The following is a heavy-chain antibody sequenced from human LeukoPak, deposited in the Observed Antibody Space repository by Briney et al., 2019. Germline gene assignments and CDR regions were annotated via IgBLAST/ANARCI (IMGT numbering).Heavy chain of an antibody. V-gene: IGHV3-23*01. CDR2: ISGSGGST. J-gene: IGHJ4*02. Sequence: GGSLRLXCAASGFTFSSYAMSWVRQAPGKGLEWVSAISGSGGSTYYADSVKGRFTISRDNSKNTLYLQMNSLRAEDTAVYYCAGGYGSGSYYSPYWGQGTLVTVSS. CDR3: AGGYGSGSYYSPY. D-gene: IGHD3-10*01. CDR1: GFTFSSYA.